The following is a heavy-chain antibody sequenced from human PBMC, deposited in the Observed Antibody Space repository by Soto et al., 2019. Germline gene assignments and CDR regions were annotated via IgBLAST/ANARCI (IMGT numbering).Heavy chain of an antibody. V-gene: IGHV3-33*01. CDR2: IWYDGSNK. CDR1: GFTFSSYG. Sequence: QVQLVESGGGVVQPGRSLRLSCAASGFTFSSYGMHWVRQAPGKGLEWVAVIWYDGSNKYYADSVKGRFTISRDNSKNALYLQINSLRAEDTAVYYCARGDKTYYYYYYMDVWGKGTTVTVSS. J-gene: IGHJ6*03. CDR3: ARGDKTYYYYYYMDV.